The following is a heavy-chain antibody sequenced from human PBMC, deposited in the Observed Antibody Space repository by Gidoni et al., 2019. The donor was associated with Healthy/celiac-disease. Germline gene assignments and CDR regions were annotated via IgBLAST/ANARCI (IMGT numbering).Heavy chain of an antibody. CDR3: TTENIVASPYPYYYYYGMDV. J-gene: IGHJ6*02. V-gene: IGHV3-15*01. Sequence: EVQLVESGGGLVKPGGSLRLSCAASGFTFRNAWMSWVRQAQGKGLEWVGRIKSKTDGGTTDYAAPVKGRFTISRDDSKNTLYLQMNSLKTEDTAVYYCTTENIVASPYPYYYYYGMDVWGQGTTVTVSS. CDR2: IKSKTDGGTT. CDR1: GFTFRNAW. D-gene: IGHD3-22*01.